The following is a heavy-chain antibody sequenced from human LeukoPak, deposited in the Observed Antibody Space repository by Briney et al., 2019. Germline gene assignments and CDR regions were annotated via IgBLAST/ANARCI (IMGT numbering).Heavy chain of an antibody. D-gene: IGHD2-2*01. J-gene: IGHJ4*02. Sequence: SETLSLTCTVSGGSISSYYWSWIRQPPGKGLEWIGEINHSGSTNYNPSLKSRVTISVDTSKNQFSLKLSSVTAADTAVYYCARVVPAATVDYWGQGTLVTVSS. CDR1: GGSISSYY. V-gene: IGHV4-34*01. CDR3: ARVVPAATVDY. CDR2: INHSGST.